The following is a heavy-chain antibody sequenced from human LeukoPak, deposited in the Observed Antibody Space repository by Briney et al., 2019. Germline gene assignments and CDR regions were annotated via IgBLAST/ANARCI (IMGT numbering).Heavy chain of an antibody. J-gene: IGHJ4*02. CDR2: INSDGSST. CDR3: ARGDCSSTSCYAFDY. D-gene: IGHD2-2*01. V-gene: IGHV3-74*01. CDR1: GFTFSSYW. Sequence: RGSLRLSCAASGFTFSSYWMHWVRQAPGKGLVWVSRINSDGSSTSYADSVKGRFTISRDNAKNTLYLQMNSLRAEDTAVYYCARGDCSSTSCYAFDYWGQGTLVTVSS.